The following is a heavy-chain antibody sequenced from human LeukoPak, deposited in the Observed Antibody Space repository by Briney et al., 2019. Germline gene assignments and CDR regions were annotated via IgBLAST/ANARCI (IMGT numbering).Heavy chain of an antibody. D-gene: IGHD4-17*01. CDR1: GFTFSSYG. Sequence: GGSLRLSCAATGFTFSSYGMHWVRQAPGKGLAWVANIKQDGSEKYYVDSVKGRLTISRDNAKNSLYLQMNSLRAEDTAVYYCARFPTVTTLFDYWGQGTLVTVSS. V-gene: IGHV3-7*01. CDR2: IKQDGSEK. CDR3: ARFPTVTTLFDY. J-gene: IGHJ4*02.